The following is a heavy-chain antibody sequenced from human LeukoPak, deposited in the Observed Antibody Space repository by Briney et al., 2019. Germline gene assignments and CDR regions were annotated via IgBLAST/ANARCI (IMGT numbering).Heavy chain of an antibody. Sequence: SETLSLICTVSGGSISGYYWSWIRQPPGKGLEWIGYVYYTGSTNYNPSLKSRVTISVDTSRNQFSLRLSSVTAADTAIYYCAQYIRDSGTYNFDHWGQGNLVTVSS. CDR3: AQYIRDSGTYNFDH. D-gene: IGHD1-1*01. J-gene: IGHJ4*02. CDR2: VYYTGST. V-gene: IGHV4-59*01. CDR1: GGSISGYY.